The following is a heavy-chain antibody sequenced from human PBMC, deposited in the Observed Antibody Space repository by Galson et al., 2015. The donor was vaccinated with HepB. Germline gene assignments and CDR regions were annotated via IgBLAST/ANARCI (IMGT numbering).Heavy chain of an antibody. CDR3: AKDEFYDSTGYYPSYFNY. CDR2: LSGSGART. V-gene: IGHV3-23*01. CDR1: GFTFNSHA. J-gene: IGHJ4*02. Sequence: SLRLSCAASGFTFNSHAMTWVRQTPGKGLEWVSGLSGSGARTYYADSVKGRITIFRDNSKNTLYLQMNSLRAEDTAVYYCAKDEFYDSTGYYPSYFNYWGQGTLVTVSS. D-gene: IGHD3-22*01.